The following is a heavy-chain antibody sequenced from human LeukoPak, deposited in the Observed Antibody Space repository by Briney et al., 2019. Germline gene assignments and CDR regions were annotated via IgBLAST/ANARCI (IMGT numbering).Heavy chain of an antibody. J-gene: IGHJ4*02. D-gene: IGHD6-13*01. CDR3: ARQSSSSWYNGY. V-gene: IGHV4-39*01. Sequence: SETLSLTCTVSGGSINSSSYYWGWIRQPPGKGLEWIGSIYYSGSTYYNPSLKSRVTISVDTSKNQFSLKLSSVTAADTAVYYCARQSSSSWYNGYWGQGTLVTVSS. CDR1: GGSINSSSYY. CDR2: IYYSGST.